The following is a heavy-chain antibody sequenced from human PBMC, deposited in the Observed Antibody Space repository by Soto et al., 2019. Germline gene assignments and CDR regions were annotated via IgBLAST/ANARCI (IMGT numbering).Heavy chain of an antibody. V-gene: IGHV3-30*18. CDR2: ISYDGSNK. Sequence: GGSLRLSCAASGFTFSSYGMHWVRQAPGKGLEWVAVISYDGSNKYYADSVKGRFTISRDNSKNTLYLQMNSLRAEDTAVYYCAKDGGQQYYYYSGMDVWGQGTTVTVSS. D-gene: IGHD3-16*01. J-gene: IGHJ6*02. CDR1: GFTFSSYG. CDR3: AKDGGQQYYYYSGMDV.